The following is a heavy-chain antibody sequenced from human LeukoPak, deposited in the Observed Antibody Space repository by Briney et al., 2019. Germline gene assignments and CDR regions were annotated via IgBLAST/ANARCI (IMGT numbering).Heavy chain of an antibody. Sequence: GGSLRLSCAASGFTFTSYAMSWIRQAPGKGLEWGSDISGGGEDTYYPDSVKGRFTISRDNSKNTLYLQMNSLRAEDTAIYYCAKPRAMTTGVGRYFDLWGRGTLVTVSS. J-gene: IGHJ2*01. CDR3: AKPRAMTTGVGRYFDL. D-gene: IGHD1-1*01. CDR1: GFTFTSYA. V-gene: IGHV3-23*01. CDR2: ISGGGEDT.